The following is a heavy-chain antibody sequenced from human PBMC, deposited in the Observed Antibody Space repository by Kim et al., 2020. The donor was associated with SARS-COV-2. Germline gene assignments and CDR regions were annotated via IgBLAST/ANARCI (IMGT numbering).Heavy chain of an antibody. Sequence: GGSLRLSCAASGFTFSSHVMHWVRQAPGKGLEWVSAISGSGGSTYYADSVKGRFTISRDNSKNTLYLQMNSLRAEDTAVYYCAKDAIIAAAGTPQYFQHWGQGTLFTVSS. V-gene: IGHV3-23*01. CDR1: GFTFSSHV. D-gene: IGHD6-13*01. CDR3: AKDAIIAAAGTPQYFQH. CDR2: ISGSGGST. J-gene: IGHJ1*01.